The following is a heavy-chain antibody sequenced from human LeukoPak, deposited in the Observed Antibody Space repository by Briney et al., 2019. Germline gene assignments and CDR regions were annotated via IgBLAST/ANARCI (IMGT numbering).Heavy chain of an antibody. CDR2: IYSDSSDT. D-gene: IGHD2/OR15-2a*01. Sequence: GGSLRLSCVASGFTLSSSSMAWVRQAPGDRPDWVSDIYSDSSDTYYADSVKGRFSISRDDSKNTLYLQMYSLRAEDTAVYYCAEGTTAWGQGTLVTVSS. V-gene: IGHV3-23*03. J-gene: IGHJ5*02. CDR3: AEGTTA. CDR1: GFTLSSSS.